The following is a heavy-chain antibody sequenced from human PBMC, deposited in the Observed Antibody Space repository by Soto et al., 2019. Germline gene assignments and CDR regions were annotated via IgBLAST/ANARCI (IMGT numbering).Heavy chain of an antibody. V-gene: IGHV1-8*01. CDR1: GYTFTSYD. CDR2: MNPNSGNT. CDR3: ARTSAGYSSGWYKWSSSYYFDY. Sequence: ASVKVSCKASGYTFTSYDINWVRQATGQGLEWMGWMNPNSGNTGYAQKFQGRVTMTRNTSISTAYMELSSLRSEDTAVYYCARTSAGYSSGWYKWSSSYYFDYWGQGTLVPVSS. J-gene: IGHJ4*02. D-gene: IGHD6-13*01.